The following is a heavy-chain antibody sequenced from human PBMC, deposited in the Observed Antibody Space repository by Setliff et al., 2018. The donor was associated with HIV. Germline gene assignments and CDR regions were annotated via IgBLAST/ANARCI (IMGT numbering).Heavy chain of an antibody. CDR1: GGPFISYA. Sequence: SGGPFISYAISWVLQAPGQGLEWMGGIIPIFGTANYAQKFQGRITITADESTSTAYMELRSLRSEDTAVYYCAKHECSGGCYYYMDVWGKGIMVTVSS. D-gene: IGHD2-15*01. CDR2: IIPIFGTA. J-gene: IGHJ6*03. V-gene: IGHV1-69*01. CDR3: AKHECSGGCYYYMDV.